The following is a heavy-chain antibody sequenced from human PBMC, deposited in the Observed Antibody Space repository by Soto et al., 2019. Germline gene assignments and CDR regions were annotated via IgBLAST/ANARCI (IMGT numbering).Heavy chain of an antibody. D-gene: IGHD6-13*01. V-gene: IGHV3-30-3*01. CDR1: GFTFSSYA. CDR3: ARRLPGSYSSNWYEVDN. J-gene: IGHJ4*02. CDR2: ILYDGSNK. Sequence: QVQLVESGGGVVPPGRSLRLSCAASGFTFSSYAMHWVRQAPGKGLEWVAVILYDGSNKYYADSVKGRFTISRDNSKNTLYLQMDSLRAEDTAVDYCARRLPGSYSSNWYEVDNWGQGTLVTVSS.